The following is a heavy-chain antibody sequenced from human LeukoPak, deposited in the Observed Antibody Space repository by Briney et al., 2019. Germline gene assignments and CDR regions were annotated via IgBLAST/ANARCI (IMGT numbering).Heavy chain of an antibody. CDR2: IIHIFGTA. D-gene: IGHD3-10*01. Sequence: SVKVSCKASGGTLSSCAISWVRQAPGQGLEWMGGIIHIFGTANYAQKFQGRVTITAGKSTSTAYMELSSLRSEDTAVYYCARDRGTYYSGSGSQNWFDPWGQGTLVTVSS. V-gene: IGHV1-69*06. CDR3: ARDRGTYYSGSGSQNWFDP. CDR1: GGTLSSCA. J-gene: IGHJ5*02.